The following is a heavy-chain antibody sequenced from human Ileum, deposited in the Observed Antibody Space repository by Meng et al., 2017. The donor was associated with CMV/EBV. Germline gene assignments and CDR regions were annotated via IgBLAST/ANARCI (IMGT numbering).Heavy chain of an antibody. J-gene: IGHJ4*02. CDR3: ARELLSSTWLLDY. D-gene: IGHD6-13*01. Sequence: GGSLRLSCAASRFTFSSYAMHWVRQAPGKGLEWLAVISYDGGNKYYSDPVRGRFTVSRDNSKNTLYFQMNSLRAEDTAVYYCARELLSSTWLLDYWGRGTLVTVSS. V-gene: IGHV3-30-3*01. CDR1: RFTFSSYA. CDR2: ISYDGGNK.